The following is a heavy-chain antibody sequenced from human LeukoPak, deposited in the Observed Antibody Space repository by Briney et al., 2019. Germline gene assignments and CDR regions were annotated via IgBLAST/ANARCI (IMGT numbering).Heavy chain of an antibody. CDR2: ISAYNGNT. J-gene: IGHJ3*02. Sequence: GASVKVSCKASGYTFTSYGISWVRQAPGQGLEWMGWISAYNGNTNYAQKLQGRVTMTIDISTSTAYMELRSLRSDDTAVYYCARDRAGFRAFDIWGQGTMVTVSS. V-gene: IGHV1-18*01. D-gene: IGHD3-10*01. CDR3: ARDRAGFRAFDI. CDR1: GYTFTSYG.